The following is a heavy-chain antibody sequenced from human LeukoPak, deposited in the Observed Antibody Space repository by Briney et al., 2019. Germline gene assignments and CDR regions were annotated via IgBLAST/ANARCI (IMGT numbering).Heavy chain of an antibody. J-gene: IGHJ2*01. D-gene: IGHD6-13*01. CDR1: GGSISSYY. CDR3: ARDRGAAAVRYFDL. Sequence: SETLSLTCTVSGGSISSYYWSWIRQPPGKGLEWIGYIYYSGSTNYNPSLKSRVTISVDTSKNQFSLKLSSVTAADTAVYYCARDRGAAAVRYFDLWGRGTLVTVSS. V-gene: IGHV4-59*01. CDR2: IYYSGST.